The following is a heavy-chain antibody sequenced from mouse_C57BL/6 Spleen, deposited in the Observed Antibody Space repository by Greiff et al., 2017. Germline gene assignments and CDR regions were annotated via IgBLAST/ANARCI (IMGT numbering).Heavy chain of an antibody. CDR3: ARDGYDGYYGAWFAY. CDR2: INYDGSST. J-gene: IGHJ3*01. Sequence: EVQLVESEGGLVQPGSSMKLSCTASGFTFSDYYMAWVRQVPEKGLEWVANINYDGSSTYYLDSLKSRFIISRDNAKNILYLQMSSLKSEDTATYYCARDGYDGYYGAWFAYWGQGTLVTVSA. CDR1: GFTFSDYY. V-gene: IGHV5-16*01. D-gene: IGHD2-3*01.